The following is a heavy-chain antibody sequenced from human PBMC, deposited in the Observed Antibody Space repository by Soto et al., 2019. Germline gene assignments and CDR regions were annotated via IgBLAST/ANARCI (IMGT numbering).Heavy chain of an antibody. CDR3: AAGAIRYYYYYMDV. CDR1: GFTFTSSG. V-gene: IGHV1-58*01. Sequence: SVNVSCKASGFTFTSSGVQWVRQARGQRLEWIGWIVVGSGNTNYAQKFQERVTITRDMSTSTAYMELSSLRSEDTAVYYCAAGAIRYYYYYMDVWGKGTTVTVSS. CDR2: IVVGSGNT. J-gene: IGHJ6*03. D-gene: IGHD3-9*01.